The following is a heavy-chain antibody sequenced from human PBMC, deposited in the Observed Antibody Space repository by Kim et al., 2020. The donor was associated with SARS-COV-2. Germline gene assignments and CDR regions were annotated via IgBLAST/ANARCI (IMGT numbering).Heavy chain of an antibody. CDR1: GFTFSSYS. D-gene: IGHD6-13*01. CDR2: ISSSSSTI. Sequence: GGSLRLSCAASGFTFSSYSMNWVRQAPGKGLEWVSYISSSSSTIYYADSVKGRFTISRDNAKNSLYLQMNSLRDEDTAVYYCARDRGAVGYSSSWYATSILYCCGMDVWGQGTSVTVSS. CDR3: ARDRGAVGYSSSWYATSILYCCGMDV. V-gene: IGHV3-48*02. J-gene: IGHJ6*02.